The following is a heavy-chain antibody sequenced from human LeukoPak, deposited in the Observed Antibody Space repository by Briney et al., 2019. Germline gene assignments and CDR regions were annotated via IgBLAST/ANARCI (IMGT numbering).Heavy chain of an antibody. Sequence: GGSLGLSCAASGFTFSTYAMTWVCQAPGKGLEWVSVISGSGGNTYYANSVRGRFTISRDNSKNTLYLQMNRLRAEDTAVYYCAKDSMRYTDSSGYYSDYWGQGTLVTVSP. CDR2: ISGSGGNT. D-gene: IGHD3-22*01. CDR3: AKDSMRYTDSSGYYSDY. CDR1: GFTFSTYA. J-gene: IGHJ4*02. V-gene: IGHV3-23*01.